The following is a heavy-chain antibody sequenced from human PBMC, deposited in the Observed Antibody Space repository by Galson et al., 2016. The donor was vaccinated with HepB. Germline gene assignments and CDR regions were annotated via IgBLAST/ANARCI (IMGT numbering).Heavy chain of an antibody. D-gene: IGHD4-23*01. J-gene: IGHJ5*02. Sequence: SVKVSCKASGYTFTTYGIAWVRQAPGQGLEWLGWMSPNSGNTGYAQNFQGRVTLTRDTSISTAYMELSSLRSDDTAVYYCARDYGGNSGWFDPWGQGTLVTVSS. CDR1: GYTFTTYG. CDR2: MSPNSGNT. V-gene: IGHV1-8*02. CDR3: ARDYGGNSGWFDP.